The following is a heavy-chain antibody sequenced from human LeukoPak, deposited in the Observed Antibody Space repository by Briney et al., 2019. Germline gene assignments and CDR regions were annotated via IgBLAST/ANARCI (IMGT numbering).Heavy chain of an antibody. Sequence: SVKVSCKASGGTFSSYAISWVRQAPGQGLEWMGGIIPIFGTANYAQKFQGRVTITADESTSTAYMELSGLRSEDTAVYYCARSSKDESSGWYGFDYWGQGTLVTVSS. J-gene: IGHJ4*02. CDR3: ARSSKDESSGWYGFDY. D-gene: IGHD6-19*01. CDR2: IIPIFGTA. CDR1: GGTFSSYA. V-gene: IGHV1-69*13.